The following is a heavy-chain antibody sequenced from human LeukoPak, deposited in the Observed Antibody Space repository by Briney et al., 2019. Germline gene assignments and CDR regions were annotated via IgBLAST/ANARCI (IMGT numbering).Heavy chain of an antibody. CDR1: GFTFSNFA. J-gene: IGHJ5*02. D-gene: IGHD3-22*01. CDR2: ITGDYAT. V-gene: IGHV3-23*01. CDR3: AKGAGSGFVDWVDD. Sequence: QAGGPLRHSCAASGFTFSNFAMMWVRQAPGKGLEWVSSITGDYATYSADPAKGRFTTSRDNSKNIVYLQMDSLRDDDTAVYYCAKGAGSGFVDWVDDWGQGTLVAVSS.